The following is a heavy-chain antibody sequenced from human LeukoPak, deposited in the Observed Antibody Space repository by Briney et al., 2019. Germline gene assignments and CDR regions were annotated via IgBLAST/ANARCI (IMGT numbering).Heavy chain of an antibody. CDR3: ARDDDYNPLVH. CDR1: GYTFTSYD. V-gene: IGHV1-18*01. D-gene: IGHD4/OR15-4a*01. Sequence: ASVKVSCKASGYTFTSYDINWVRQAPGQGLEWMGWISTNNGDTKYGKKFQGRVIMTTDTSTSTAYMEVRSLRSDDTAVYYCARDDDYNPLVHWGQGTLVTVSS. CDR2: ISTNNGDT. J-gene: IGHJ4*02.